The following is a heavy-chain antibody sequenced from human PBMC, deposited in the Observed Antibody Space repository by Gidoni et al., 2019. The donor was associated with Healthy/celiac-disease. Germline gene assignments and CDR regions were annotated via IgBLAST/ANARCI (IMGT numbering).Heavy chain of an antibody. J-gene: IGHJ2*01. CDR3: ARGRMTTVTTGGYFDL. Sequence: VQLVQSGAEVKKPGESLQISCKGSGYSFTTYWIGWVRQMPGNGLEWMGIIYPGDSDTRYSPYFQGKVTISADKSISTAYLQWSSLKASDTAMYYCARGRMTTVTTGGYFDLWGRGTLVTVSS. D-gene: IGHD4-17*01. CDR1: GYSFTTYW. V-gene: IGHV5-51*01. CDR2: IYPGDSDT.